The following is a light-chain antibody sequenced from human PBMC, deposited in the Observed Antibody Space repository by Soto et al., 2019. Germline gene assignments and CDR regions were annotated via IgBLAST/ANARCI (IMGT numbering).Light chain of an antibody. CDR3: QKYNSAPWT. Sequence: DIQMTQSPSSLSASAGDRVTITCRASQGISNYLAWYQQRPGKVPKLLIYTASTLQSGVPSRFSGSGSGAEFTLTISILQPEDVATYYCQKYNSAPWTFGQGTKVEIK. J-gene: IGKJ1*01. CDR2: TAS. V-gene: IGKV1-27*01. CDR1: QGISNY.